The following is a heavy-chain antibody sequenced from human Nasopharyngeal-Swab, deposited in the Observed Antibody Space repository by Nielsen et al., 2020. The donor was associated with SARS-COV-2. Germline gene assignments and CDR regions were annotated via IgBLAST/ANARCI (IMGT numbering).Heavy chain of an antibody. V-gene: IGHV4-34*01. J-gene: IGHJ4*02. CDR2: INHSGST. CDR3: ARGFHPRHYYDSSGSSLDY. CDR1: GGSFSGYY. D-gene: IGHD3-22*01. Sequence: SETLSLTCAVYGGSFSGYYWSWIRQPPGKGLEWIGEINHSGSTNYNPSLKSRVTISVDTSKNQFSLKLSSVTAADTAVYYCARGFHPRHYYDSSGSSLDYWGRGTLVTVSS.